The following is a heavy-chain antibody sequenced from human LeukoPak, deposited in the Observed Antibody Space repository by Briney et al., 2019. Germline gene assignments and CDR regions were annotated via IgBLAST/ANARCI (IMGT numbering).Heavy chain of an antibody. V-gene: IGHV2-5*01. J-gene: IGHJ4*02. CDR2: IYWNDIR. Sequence: SGPTLVKPTQTLTLTCTLSGSSLITTGVGVGWIRLRPGKALEWLTLIYWNDIRRYSPSLESRRTITKDTSKNQVVLIMTNVAPVDTATYYCVHIIAFYDYVWGSYRPGERGYFDYWGQGILVTVSS. D-gene: IGHD3-16*02. CDR1: GSSLITTGVG. CDR3: VHIIAFYDYVWGSYRPGERGYFDY.